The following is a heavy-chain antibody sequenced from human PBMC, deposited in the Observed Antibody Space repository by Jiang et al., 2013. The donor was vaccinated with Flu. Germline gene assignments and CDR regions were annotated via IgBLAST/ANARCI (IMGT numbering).Heavy chain of an antibody. CDR2: VGSTGGTI. CDR1: DFTFSDYY. CDR3: ARGGATYGMDV. J-gene: IGHJ6*02. V-gene: IGHV3-11*01. D-gene: IGHD4/OR15-4a*01. Sequence: VQLVESGGGLVKPGGSLRLSCVASDFTFSDYYMNWIRQAPGKGLEWVAYVGSTGGTIYYAESVEGRFTISRDNAKNSLHLQMNSLRADDTAVYYCARGGATYGMDVWGQGTTVTVSS.